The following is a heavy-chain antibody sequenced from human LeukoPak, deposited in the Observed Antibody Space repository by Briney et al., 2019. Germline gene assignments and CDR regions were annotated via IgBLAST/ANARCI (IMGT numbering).Heavy chain of an antibody. V-gene: IGHV3-21*01. CDR1: GFTFSSYS. D-gene: IGHD2-8*01. CDR3: AARYCSNGVCPFDN. J-gene: IGHJ4*02. Sequence: GGSLRLSCAASGFTFSSYSMNWVRQAPGKGLEWVSSISSSSSAIYYADSVKGRFTISRDNAKNSLYLQMSSLRAEDTAVYYCAARYCSNGVCPFDNWGQGTLVTVSS. CDR2: ISSSSSAI.